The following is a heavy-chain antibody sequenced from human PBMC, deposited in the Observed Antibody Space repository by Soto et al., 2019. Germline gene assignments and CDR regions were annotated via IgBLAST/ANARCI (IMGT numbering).Heavy chain of an antibody. CDR3: AAVGGYYGDYPNFDY. D-gene: IGHD4-17*01. J-gene: IGHJ4*02. CDR2: IYYSGTT. V-gene: IGHV4-59*01. Sequence: WILQPPGKGLEWIGSIYYSGTTNYNPSLKSRVTISVDTSKNHFSLRLTSVTAADTAVYYCAAVGGYYGDYPNFDYWGRGTLVTVSS.